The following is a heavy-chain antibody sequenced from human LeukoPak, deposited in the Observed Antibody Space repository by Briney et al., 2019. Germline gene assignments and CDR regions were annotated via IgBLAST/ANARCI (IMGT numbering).Heavy chain of an antibody. Sequence: SETLSLTCTVFGGSISPYYWSWVRQPPGKGLEWIGYVSYSGTTDYNPSLKSRVIISIDTSKSQFSLRLRSVTAADTAVYYCARENDRYGRIDYWGQGTQVTVSS. J-gene: IGHJ4*02. CDR2: VSYSGTT. CDR3: ARENDRYGRIDY. V-gene: IGHV4-59*01. D-gene: IGHD5-18*01. CDR1: GGSISPYY.